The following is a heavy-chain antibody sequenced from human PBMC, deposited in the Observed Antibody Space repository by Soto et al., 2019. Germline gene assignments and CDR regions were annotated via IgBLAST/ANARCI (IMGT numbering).Heavy chain of an antibody. Sequence: ETLSLTCTVSGGSISSYYWSWIRQPPGKGLEWIGYIYYSGSTNYNPSLKSRVTISVDTSKNQFSLKLSSVTAADTAVYYCARGGWAAAGTGNWFDPWGQGTLVTVSS. J-gene: IGHJ5*02. V-gene: IGHV4-59*01. D-gene: IGHD6-13*01. CDR3: ARGGWAAAGTGNWFDP. CDR1: GGSISSYY. CDR2: IYYSGST.